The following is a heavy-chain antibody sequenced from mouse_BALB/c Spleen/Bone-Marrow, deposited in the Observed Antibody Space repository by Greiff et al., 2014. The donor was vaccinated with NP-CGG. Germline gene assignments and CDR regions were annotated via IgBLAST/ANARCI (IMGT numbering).Heavy chain of an antibody. Sequence: QVQLKESGAGLAKPGASMKMSCKASDCTFTNYWMHWVKQRPGQGLEWIGYINPSTGYTEYNQKFKDKATLTADKSSSTAYMQLSRLTSEDSAVYYCASYRFAYWGRGTLVTVSA. CDR3: ASYRFAY. CDR2: INPSTGYT. D-gene: IGHD2-10*01. CDR1: DCTFTNYW. J-gene: IGHJ3*01. V-gene: IGHV1-7*01.